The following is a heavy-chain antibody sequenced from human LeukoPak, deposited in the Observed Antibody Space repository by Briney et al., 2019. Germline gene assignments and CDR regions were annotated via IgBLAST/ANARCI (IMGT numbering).Heavy chain of an antibody. V-gene: IGHV3-23*01. CDR1: GFTFSSYW. CDR2: ISGSGGST. CDR3: AKGRHQLVDNYFDY. Sequence: GGSLRLSCAASGFTFSSYWMSWVRQAPGKGLEWVSVISGSGGSTYYADSVKGRFTISRDNSKNTLYLQMNSLRAEDTAVYYCAKGRHQLVDNYFDYWGQGTLVTVSS. D-gene: IGHD6-13*01. J-gene: IGHJ4*02.